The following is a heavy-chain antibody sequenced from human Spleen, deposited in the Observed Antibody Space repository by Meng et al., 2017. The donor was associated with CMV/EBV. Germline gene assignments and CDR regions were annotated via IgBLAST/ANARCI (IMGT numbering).Heavy chain of an antibody. CDR1: GFTFTSSA. D-gene: IGHD3-22*01. J-gene: IGHJ3*02. CDR3: AAQDLDYYDSSGYPDAFDI. V-gene: IGHV1-58*01. Sequence: SVKVSCKASGFTFTSSAVQWVRQARGQRLEWIGWIVVGSGNTNYAQKFQERVTTTRDMSTSTAYMELSSLRSEDTAVYYCAAQDLDYYDSSGYPDAFDIWGQGTMVTVSS. CDR2: IVVGSGNT.